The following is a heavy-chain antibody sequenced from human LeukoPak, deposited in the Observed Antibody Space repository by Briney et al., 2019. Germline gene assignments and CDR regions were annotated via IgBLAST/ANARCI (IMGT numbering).Heavy chain of an antibody. CDR2: IVVGSGST. V-gene: IGHV1-58*01. CDR1: GFTFTSSA. CDR3: ARGAGYGMDV. Sequence: SVKVSCKASGFTFTSSALQWVRQARGQRLEWIGWIVVGSGSTNYVQKFQERVTITRDMSTSTAYMELSSLRSEDTAVYYCARGAGYGMDVWGQGTTVTVSS. D-gene: IGHD3-16*01. J-gene: IGHJ6*02.